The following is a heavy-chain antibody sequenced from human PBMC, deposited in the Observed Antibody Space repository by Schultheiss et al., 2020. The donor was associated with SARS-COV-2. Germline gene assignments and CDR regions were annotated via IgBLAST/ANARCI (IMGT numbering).Heavy chain of an antibody. Sequence: GGSLRLSCAASGFTFSSYWMHWVRQAPGKGLVWVSSIGTAGDTNYPGSVKGRFTISRENVKNSLYLQMNSLRAEDTAVYYCARELGQSGLWYFDLWGRGTLVTVSS. D-gene: IGHD1/OR15-1a*01. CDR2: IGTAGDT. V-gene: IGHV3-13*01. CDR1: GFTFSSYW. CDR3: ARELGQSGLWYFDL. J-gene: IGHJ2*01.